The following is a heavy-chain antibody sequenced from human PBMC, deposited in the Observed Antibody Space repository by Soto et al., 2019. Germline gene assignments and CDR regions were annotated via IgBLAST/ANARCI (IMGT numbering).Heavy chain of an antibody. V-gene: IGHV1-18*01. Sequence: QVQLVQSGAEVKKPGASVKVSCKASGYTFTSYGISWVRQAPGQGLEWMGWISAYNGNTNYAQKLQGRVTMTTDTSTSTAYMELRSLRSVDTAVYYCSREGYYYGSGSEYNWFDPWGQGTLVTVSS. CDR1: GYTFTSYG. D-gene: IGHD3-10*01. CDR2: ISAYNGNT. J-gene: IGHJ5*02. CDR3: SREGYYYGSGSEYNWFDP.